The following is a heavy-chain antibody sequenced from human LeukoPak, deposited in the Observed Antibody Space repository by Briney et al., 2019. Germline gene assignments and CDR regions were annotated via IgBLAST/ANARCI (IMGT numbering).Heavy chain of an antibody. CDR1: GGTFSSYT. V-gene: IGHV1-69*06. J-gene: IGHJ4*02. D-gene: IGHD5-18*01. CDR2: FIPIFGTA. Sequence: SVKVSCKASGGTFSSYTISWVRQAPGQGLEWMGGFIPIFGTANYAQKLQGRVTITADKSTSTAYMELSGLKSEDTAVYYCARGALRYGEIGPFDYWGQGTLVTVSS. CDR3: ARGALRYGEIGPFDY.